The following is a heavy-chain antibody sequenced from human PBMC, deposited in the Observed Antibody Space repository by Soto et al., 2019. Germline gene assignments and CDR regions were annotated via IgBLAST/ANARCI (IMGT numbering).Heavy chain of an antibody. CDR1: GYTLTELS. V-gene: IGHV1-24*01. Sequence: ASVKVSCKVSGYTLTELSMHWVRQAPGKGLEWMGGFDPEDGETIYAQKFQGRVTMTEDTSTDTAYMELSSLRSEDTAVYYCAKGVDKAMVPNDAFDIWGQGTMVTVSS. D-gene: IGHD5-18*01. CDR3: AKGVDKAMVPNDAFDI. CDR2: FDPEDGET. J-gene: IGHJ3*02.